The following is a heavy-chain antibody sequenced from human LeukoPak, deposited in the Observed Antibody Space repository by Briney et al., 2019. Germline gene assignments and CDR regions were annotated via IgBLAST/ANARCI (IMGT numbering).Heavy chain of an antibody. J-gene: IGHJ4*02. D-gene: IGHD3-3*01. CDR1: GYTFTDYY. Sequence: ASVKVSCKVSGYTFTDYYMHLVQQAPGNGLEWMGLVDPEDGETIYAEKFQGRVTITADTSTDTAYMELSSLRSEDTAVYYCATERNYDYYFDYWGQGTLVTVSS. CDR3: ATERNYDYYFDY. CDR2: VDPEDGET. V-gene: IGHV1-69-2*01.